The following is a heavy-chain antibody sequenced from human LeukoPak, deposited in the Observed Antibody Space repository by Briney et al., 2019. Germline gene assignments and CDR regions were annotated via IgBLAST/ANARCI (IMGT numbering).Heavy chain of an antibody. Sequence: SRTLSLTCTVSGGSISSGSYYWSWIRQPAGKGLEWIGRIYTSGSTNYNPSLKSRVTISVDTSKNQFSLKLSSVTAADTAVYYCARDLGLEQETDFGWFDPWGQGTLVTVSS. V-gene: IGHV4-61*02. CDR1: GGSISSGSYY. CDR2: IYTSGST. J-gene: IGHJ5*02. CDR3: ARDLGLEQETDFGWFDP. D-gene: IGHD1/OR15-1a*01.